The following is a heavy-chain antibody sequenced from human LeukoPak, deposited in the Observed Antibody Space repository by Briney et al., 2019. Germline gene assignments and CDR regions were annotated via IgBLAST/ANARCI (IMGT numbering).Heavy chain of an antibody. D-gene: IGHD2-2*01. J-gene: IGHJ4*02. V-gene: IGHV4-34*01. CDR1: GGSFSGYY. CDR3: ASLYCSSTSCYQHTS. Sequence: SETLPLTCAVYGGSFSGYYWSWIRQPPGKGLEWIGEINHSGSTNYNPSLKSRVTISVDTSKNQFSLKLSSVTAADTAVYYCASLYCSSTSCYQHTSWGQGTLVTVSS. CDR2: INHSGST.